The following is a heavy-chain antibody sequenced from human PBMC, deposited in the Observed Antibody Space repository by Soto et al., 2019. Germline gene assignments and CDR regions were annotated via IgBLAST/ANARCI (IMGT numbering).Heavy chain of an antibody. CDR3: APSPNTSGWYA. D-gene: IGHD6-19*01. CDR2: ISGSGDST. V-gene: IGHV3-23*01. CDR1: GFTLSSYA. Sequence: EVQLLESGGDLVQPGGSLRLSCAASGFTLSSYAMSWVRQAPGKGLEWVSSISGSGDSTYYADSVKGRFTISRDTSKNTLYLQMNSLRAEDTALYYCAPSPNTSGWYAWGQGTLVTVSS. J-gene: IGHJ5*02.